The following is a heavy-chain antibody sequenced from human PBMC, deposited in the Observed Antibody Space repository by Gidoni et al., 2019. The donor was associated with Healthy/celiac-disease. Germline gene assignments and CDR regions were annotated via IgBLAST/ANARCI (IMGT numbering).Heavy chain of an antibody. V-gene: IGHV1-69*04. CDR1: GGPFSSYA. D-gene: IGHD4-17*01. J-gene: IGHJ4*02. Sequence: QVQLVQSGAAVQKPWSSVKVSCKASGGPFSSYAISWVRQAPGQGLEWMGRIIPILGIANYAQKFQGRVTITADKSTSTAYMELSSLRSEDTAVYYCARTDVKITAVTTFDYWGQGTLVTVSS. CDR2: IIPILGIA. CDR3: ARTDVKITAVTTFDY.